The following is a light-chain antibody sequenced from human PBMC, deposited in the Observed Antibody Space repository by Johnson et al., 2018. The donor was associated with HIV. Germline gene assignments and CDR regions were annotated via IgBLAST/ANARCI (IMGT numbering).Light chain of an antibody. V-gene: IGLV1-51*02. Sequence: QSVLTQPPSVSAAPGQKVTISCSGSSSNIGNNYVSWYQQLPGTAPKLLVYENIKRPSGIPDRFSGSKSGTSATLGITGLQTEDEADYYCETWDSSLSAHYVFGTGTKVTVL. CDR2: ENI. CDR1: SSNIGNNY. CDR3: ETWDSSLSAHYV. J-gene: IGLJ1*01.